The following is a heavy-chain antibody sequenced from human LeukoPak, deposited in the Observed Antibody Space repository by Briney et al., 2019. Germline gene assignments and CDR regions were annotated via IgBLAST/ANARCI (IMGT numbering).Heavy chain of an antibody. CDR2: IYHSGST. V-gene: IGHV4-38-2*02. CDR1: GYSIGSGYY. Sequence: SETLSLTCAVSGYSIGSGYYWGWIRQPPGRGLEWIGSIYHSGSTYYNPSLKSRVTISVDTSKNQFSLKLSSVTAADTAVYYCAREAVGSVVPAASPLDYWGQGTLVTVSS. CDR3: AREAVGSVVPAASPLDY. D-gene: IGHD2-2*01. J-gene: IGHJ4*02.